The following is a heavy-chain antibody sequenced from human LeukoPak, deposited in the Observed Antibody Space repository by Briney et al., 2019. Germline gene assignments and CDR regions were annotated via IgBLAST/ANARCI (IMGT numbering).Heavy chain of an antibody. CDR2: MNPNSGNT. J-gene: IGHJ5*02. V-gene: IGHV1-8*01. CDR3: ALGVVHRNWFDP. CDR1: GYTFTSYD. D-gene: IGHD3-3*01. Sequence: ASVKVSCKASGYTFTSYDINWVRQATGQGLEWMGWMNPNSGNTGYAQKFQGRVTMTRNTSISTAYMELSSLRSEDTAVHYCALGVVHRNWFDPWGQGTLVTVSS.